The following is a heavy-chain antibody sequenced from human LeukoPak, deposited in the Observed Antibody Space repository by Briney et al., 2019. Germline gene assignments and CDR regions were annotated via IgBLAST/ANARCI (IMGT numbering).Heavy chain of an antibody. CDR2: ININNGET. CDR3: ARTIAAPFTHYFDY. V-gene: IGHV1-18*01. J-gene: IGHJ4*02. CDR1: GYTFASHG. Sequence: GASVTVSCKASGYTFASHGITWVRQAPGQGLEWMGWININNGETNYAQNVRARVTMTTDTSTNTAYMELWSLRSDDTAIYYCARTIAAPFTHYFDYWGQGTLVTVAS. D-gene: IGHD6-13*01.